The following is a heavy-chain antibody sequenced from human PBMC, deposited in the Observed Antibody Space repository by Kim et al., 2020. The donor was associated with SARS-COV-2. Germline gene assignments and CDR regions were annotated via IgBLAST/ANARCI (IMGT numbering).Heavy chain of an antibody. CDR2: IYYSGST. Sequence: SETLSLTCTVSGGSISSYYWSWIRQPPGKGLEWIGYIYYSGSTNYNPSLKSRVTISVDTSKNQFSLKLSSVTAADTAVYYCARDYGYCSGGSCQAGLAFDIWGQGTMVTVSS. CDR3: ARDYGYCSGGSCQAGLAFDI. CDR1: GGSISSYY. J-gene: IGHJ3*02. D-gene: IGHD2-15*01. V-gene: IGHV4-59*01.